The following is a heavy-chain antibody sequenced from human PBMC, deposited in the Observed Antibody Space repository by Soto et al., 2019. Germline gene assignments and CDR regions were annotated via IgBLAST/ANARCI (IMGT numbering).Heavy chain of an antibody. J-gene: IGHJ4*02. V-gene: IGHV4-31*03. D-gene: IGHD3-22*01. CDR1: GGSISSGGHY. CDR2: IYSSGNS. CDR3: ARHYYDRSGYSLYYSDY. Sequence: SETLSLTCTVSGGSISSGGHYWSWIRQHPGKGLEWIGYIYSSGNSYYNPSLKSRVTISVDTPKNQFSLNLRSVTAADTAVYYCARHYYDRSGYSLYYSDYWGQGTLVTVSS.